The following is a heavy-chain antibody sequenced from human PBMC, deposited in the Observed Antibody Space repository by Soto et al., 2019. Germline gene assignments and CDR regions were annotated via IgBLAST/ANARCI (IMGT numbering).Heavy chain of an antibody. J-gene: IGHJ4*02. CDR1: GGSISSGGYS. CDR2: IYHVEST. Sequence: QLQLQESGSGLVKPSQTLSLTCAVSGGSISSGGYSWSWIRQPPGKGLEWIGYIYHVESTYYNPSLKSRVTISVDRSKYQFALKLSSVTAAHTAEYYCARAEGRIFDYWGQGNLVTVSS. CDR3: ARAEGRIFDY. V-gene: IGHV4-30-2*01.